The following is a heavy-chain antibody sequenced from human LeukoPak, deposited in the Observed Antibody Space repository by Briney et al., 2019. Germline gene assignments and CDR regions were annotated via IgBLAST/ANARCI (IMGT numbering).Heavy chain of an antibody. CDR3: ARGGSPVGATNDY. CDR1: GGSFSGYY. V-gene: IGHV4-34*01. CDR2: INHSGRT. Sequence: KSSETLSLTCAVYGGSFSGYYSSWIRQPPGKGLEWFGEINHSGRTNYNPSLKSRVTISVDTTKNQFSLKLSSVSAADTAVYYCARGGSPVGATNDYWGQGTLVTVSS. J-gene: IGHJ4*02. D-gene: IGHD1-26*01.